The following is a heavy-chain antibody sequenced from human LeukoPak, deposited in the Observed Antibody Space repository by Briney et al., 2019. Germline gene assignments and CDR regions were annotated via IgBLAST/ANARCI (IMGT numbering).Heavy chain of an antibody. CDR2: IYYSGST. CDR3: ARDATMVRGVIAPFDY. V-gene: IGHV4-39*07. CDR1: GGSISSSSYY. J-gene: IGHJ4*02. Sequence: SETLSLTCTVSGGSISSSSYYWGWIRQPPGKGLEWIGSIYYSGSTYYNPSLKSRVTISVDTSKNQFSLKLSSVTAADTAVYYCARDATMVRGVIAPFDYWGQGTLVTVSS. D-gene: IGHD3-10*01.